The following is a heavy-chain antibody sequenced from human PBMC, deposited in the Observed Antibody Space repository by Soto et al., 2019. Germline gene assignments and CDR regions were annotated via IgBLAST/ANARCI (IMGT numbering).Heavy chain of an antibody. CDR2: IYHSGTT. D-gene: IGHD1-26*01. J-gene: IGHJ4*02. CDR1: GGSIINSY. V-gene: IGHV4-59*01. CDR3: ARGGGVYFDS. Sequence: SDTLSLTCTVSGGSIINSYCNWFRQPPGKGLEWIGYIYHSGTTNYNPSLKSRVTISIDTSKNQFSLDLSSVTAADTAVYYCARGGGVYFDSWSQGTLVTVSS.